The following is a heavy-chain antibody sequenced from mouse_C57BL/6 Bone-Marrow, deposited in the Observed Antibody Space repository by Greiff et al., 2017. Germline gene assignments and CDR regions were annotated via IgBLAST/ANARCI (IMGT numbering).Heavy chain of an antibody. J-gene: IGHJ3*01. D-gene: IGHD2-3*01. CDR2: IDPADSYT. CDR1: GYTFTSYW. Sequence: QVQLQQPGAELVRPGTSVKLSCKASGYTFTSYWMHWVKQRPGQGLEWIGVIDPADSYTNYNQKVKGKATLTVDTSSSTAYMQLSSLTSEDSAFYYCARGLLAWFAYWGQGTLVTVSA. V-gene: IGHV1-59*01. CDR3: ARGLLAWFAY.